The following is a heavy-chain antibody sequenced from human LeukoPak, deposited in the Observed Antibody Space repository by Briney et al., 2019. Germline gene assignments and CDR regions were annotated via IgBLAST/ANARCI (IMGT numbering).Heavy chain of an antibody. V-gene: IGHV3-9*01. CDR2: ISWNSGSI. J-gene: IGHJ6*03. CDR3: AKDTGSTPGAHYYYYMDV. D-gene: IGHD5/OR15-5a*01. Sequence: GGSLRLSCAASGFTFDDYAMHWVRQAPGKGLEWVSGISWNSGSIGYADSVKGRFTISRDNAKNSLYLRMNSLRAEDTALYYCAKDTGSTPGAHYYYYMDVWGKGTTVTISS. CDR1: GFTFDDYA.